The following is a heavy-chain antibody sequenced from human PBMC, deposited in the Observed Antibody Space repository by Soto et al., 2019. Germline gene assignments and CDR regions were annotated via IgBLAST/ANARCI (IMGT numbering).Heavy chain of an antibody. CDR3: ASSESWALHIDY. D-gene: IGHD3-16*01. Sequence: QVQLVQSGAEVKKPGSSVKVSCKASGGTFSSYTISWVRQAPGQGLEWMGRIIPILGIANYAQKFQGRVTIXAXTATSTAYMELSSLRSDDTAVYYCASSESWALHIDYWGQGTLVTVSS. CDR1: GGTFSSYT. V-gene: IGHV1-69*02. CDR2: IIPILGIA. J-gene: IGHJ4*02.